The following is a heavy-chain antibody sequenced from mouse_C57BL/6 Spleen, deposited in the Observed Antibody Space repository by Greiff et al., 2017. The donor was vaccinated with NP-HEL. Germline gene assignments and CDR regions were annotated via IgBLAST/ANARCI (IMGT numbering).Heavy chain of an antibody. CDR3: ARGDSNQRYYAMDY. J-gene: IGHJ4*01. CDR2: IDPSDSYT. Sequence: VQLQQPGAELVKPGASVKLSCKASGYTFTSYWMQWVKQRPGQGLEWIGEIDPSDSYTNYNQKFKGKATLTVDTSSSTAYMQLSSLTSEDSAVYYCARGDSNQRYYAMDYWGQGTSVTVSS. V-gene: IGHV1-50*01. D-gene: IGHD2-5*01. CDR1: GYTFTSYW.